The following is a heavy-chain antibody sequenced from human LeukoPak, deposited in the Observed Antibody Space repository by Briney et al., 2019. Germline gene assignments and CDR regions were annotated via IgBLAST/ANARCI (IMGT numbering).Heavy chain of an antibody. CDR1: SGFFGSHY. V-gene: IGHV4-59*11. D-gene: IGHD3-10*01. Sequence: PSETLSLTCTVSSGFFGSHYWTWTRQSPGKGLEFIGYVYSSGTTNFNPSLNGRVTLSLDASKNQVSLKLTSVTAADMAVYFCGRGNSANYYDSGRYFNYFYMDVWGTGTTVTVSS. CDR3: GRGNSANYYDSGRYFNYFYMDV. CDR2: VYSSGTT. J-gene: IGHJ6*03.